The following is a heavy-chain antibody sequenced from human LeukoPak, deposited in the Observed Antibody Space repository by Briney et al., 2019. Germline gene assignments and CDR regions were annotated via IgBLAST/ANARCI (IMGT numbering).Heavy chain of an antibody. CDR3: ATNRPYYDILTGYETNWFDP. CDR2: IWYDGSNK. V-gene: IGHV3-33*01. J-gene: IGHJ5*02. CDR1: GFTFSSYG. D-gene: IGHD3-9*01. Sequence: GGSLRLSCAASGFTFSSYGIHWVRQAPGKGLEWVAVIWYDGSNKYYADSVKGRFTISRDNSKNTLYLQMNSLSAEDTAVYYCATNRPYYDILTGYETNWFDPWGQGTLVTVSS.